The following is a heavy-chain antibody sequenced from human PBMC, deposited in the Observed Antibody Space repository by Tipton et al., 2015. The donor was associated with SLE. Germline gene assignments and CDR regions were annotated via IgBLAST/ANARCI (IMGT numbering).Heavy chain of an antibody. D-gene: IGHD3-10*01. J-gene: IGHJ4*02. CDR2: IKEDGSEK. V-gene: IGHV3-7*03. Sequence: SLRLSCVASRFTFSSYWMSWVRQAPGKGLEWVANIKEDGSEKYYVDSVKGRFTISRDNSKNTLYLQMNSLRAEDTAVYYCARAPSGPIQDVPVDLDYWGQGTLVTVSS. CDR3: ARAPSGPIQDVPVDLDY. CDR1: RFTFSSYW.